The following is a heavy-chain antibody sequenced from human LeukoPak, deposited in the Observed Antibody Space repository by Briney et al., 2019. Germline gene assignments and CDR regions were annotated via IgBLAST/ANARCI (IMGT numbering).Heavy chain of an antibody. Sequence: ASVKVSCKASGYTFTGYYMHWVRQASGQGLEWMGWINPNSGGTNYAQKFQGRVTMTRDTSISTAYMELSRLRSDDTAVYYCAPSATSIAAAYGYWGQGTLVTVSS. CDR2: INPNSGGT. J-gene: IGHJ4*02. CDR3: APSATSIAAAYGY. V-gene: IGHV1-2*02. D-gene: IGHD6-13*01. CDR1: GYTFTGYY.